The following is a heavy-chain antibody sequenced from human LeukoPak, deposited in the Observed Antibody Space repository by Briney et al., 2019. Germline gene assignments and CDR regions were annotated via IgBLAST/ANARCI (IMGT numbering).Heavy chain of an antibody. CDR2: ISGSDGST. CDR1: GFTFSSYA. V-gene: IGHV3-23*01. J-gene: IGHJ4*02. D-gene: IGHD2/OR15-2a*01. CDR3: AKDSAKKYDDC. Sequence: GGSLRLSCAASGFTFSSYAMSWVRQAPGKGLEWVSGISGSDGSTNYVDSVKGRFTISRENSKNTLYLQMNSLRAEDTAVYYCAKDSAKKYDDCWGQGTLVTVSS.